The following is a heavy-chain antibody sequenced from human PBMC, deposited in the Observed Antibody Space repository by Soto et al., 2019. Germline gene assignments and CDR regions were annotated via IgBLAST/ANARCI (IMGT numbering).Heavy chain of an antibody. Sequence: QVQLVEAGGGVVQPGRSLRLSCAASGFTFSSYGMHWVRQSPGKGLEWVAVIWYDGSKKYYADSVKGRFTISRDNSKNTLDMQMNSLIAEDTAVYYFARDFKPPYSSSWYNLAYWGQGTLVTVYS. CDR2: IWYDGSKK. D-gene: IGHD6-13*01. V-gene: IGHV3-33*01. CDR1: GFTFSSYG. CDR3: ARDFKPPYSSSWYNLAY. J-gene: IGHJ4*02.